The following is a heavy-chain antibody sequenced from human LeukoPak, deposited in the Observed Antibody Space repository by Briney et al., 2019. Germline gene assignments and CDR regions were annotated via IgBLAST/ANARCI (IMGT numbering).Heavy chain of an antibody. CDR1: GFTFSSYW. Sequence: TGGSLRLSCAASGFTFSSYWMSWVRQPPGKGLEWVANIKQDGSEKYYVDSVKDRFTISRDHAKNSLYLQMNSLTAEDTAVYYCARIRGIAAAGDYWGQGTLVTVSS. D-gene: IGHD6-13*01. V-gene: IGHV3-7*04. CDR2: IKQDGSEK. CDR3: ARIRGIAAAGDY. J-gene: IGHJ4*02.